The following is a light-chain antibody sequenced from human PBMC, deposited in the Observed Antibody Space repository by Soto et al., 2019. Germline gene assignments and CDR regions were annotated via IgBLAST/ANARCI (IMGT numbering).Light chain of an antibody. Sequence: ELVMTQSPATLSVSPGERATLSCRASQSVSSNLAWYQQKPGQAPRLLIYDASTRASGIPDRFSGSGSGTEFTLTISSLQSEDFAIYYCQQYKNWFWVFGQGTKVEVK. V-gene: IGKV3-15*01. J-gene: IGKJ1*01. CDR3: QQYKNWFWV. CDR2: DAS. CDR1: QSVSSN.